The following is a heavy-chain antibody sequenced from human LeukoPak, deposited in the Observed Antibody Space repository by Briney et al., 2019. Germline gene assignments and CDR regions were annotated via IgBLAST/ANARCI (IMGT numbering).Heavy chain of an antibody. D-gene: IGHD3-9*01. CDR3: ARVNYDILTGWGFAP. J-gene: IGHJ5*02. CDR1: GYTFTSYA. Sequence: ASVKVSCKASGYTFTSYAMHWVRQAPGQRLEWMGWINAGNGNTKYSQKFQGRVTITRDTSASTAYMELSSLRSGDTAVYYCARVNYDILTGWGFAPWGQGTRVTVSS. CDR2: INAGNGNT. V-gene: IGHV1-3*01.